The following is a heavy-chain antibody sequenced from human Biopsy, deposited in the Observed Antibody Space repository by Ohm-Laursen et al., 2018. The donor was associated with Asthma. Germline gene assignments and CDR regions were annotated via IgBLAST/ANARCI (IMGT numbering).Heavy chain of an antibody. J-gene: IGHJ5*02. CDR3: AKVGHGNGDYVGWFDP. D-gene: IGHD4-17*01. CDR1: GFTVSNFA. CDR2: ISSGSGST. Sequence: SLRLPCTASGFTVSNFAMNWVRQAPGQGLEWVSVISSGSGSTYYADSVKGRFTISRDTSMNTLYLQMNSLRAEDTAVYYCAKVGHGNGDYVGWFDPWGQGTLVTVSS. V-gene: IGHV3-23*01.